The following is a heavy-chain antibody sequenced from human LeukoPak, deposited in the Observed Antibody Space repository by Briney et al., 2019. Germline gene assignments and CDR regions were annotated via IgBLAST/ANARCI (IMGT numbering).Heavy chain of an antibody. V-gene: IGHV1-8*01. CDR2: MNPNSGNT. J-gene: IGHJ3*02. D-gene: IGHD6-19*01. CDR1: GYTFTSYD. CDR3: ARGLKQWLALLGGDAFDI. Sequence: GASVKVSCKASGYTFTSYDINWVRQATGQGLEWMGWMNPNSGNTGYAQKFQGRVTMTRNTSISTAHMELSSLRSEDTAVYYCARGLKQWLALLGGDAFDIWGQGTMVTVSS.